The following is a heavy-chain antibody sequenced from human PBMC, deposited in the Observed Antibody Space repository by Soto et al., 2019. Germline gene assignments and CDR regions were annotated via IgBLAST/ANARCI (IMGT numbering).Heavy chain of an antibody. D-gene: IGHD3-3*01. V-gene: IGHV1-18*01. J-gene: IGHJ3*02. CDR1: GYTFTSYG. CDR2: ISAYKGNT. Sequence: NPLASVKVSCKASGYTFTSYGISWVRQAPGQGLEWMGWISAYKGNTNYAQNLQGRVTMTTDTSTSTAYMELRSLRSDDTAVYYCASVDTWSGYWAGAFDIWGQGTMVTVSS. CDR3: ASVDTWSGYWAGAFDI.